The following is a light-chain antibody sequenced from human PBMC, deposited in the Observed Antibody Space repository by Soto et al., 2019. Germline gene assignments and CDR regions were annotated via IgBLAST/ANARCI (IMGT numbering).Light chain of an antibody. V-gene: IGLV2-14*01. CDR2: EVS. Sequence: QSVLTQPASVSGSPGQSITISCTGTSSDVGDYKFVSWYQQHPGKAPKLMVYEVSNRPSGVSNRFSGSKSGNTASLTISGLQAEDEAYYYCSSYTTSNTLVVFGGGTQLTVL. CDR1: SSDVGDYKF. J-gene: IGLJ2*01. CDR3: SSYTTSNTLVV.